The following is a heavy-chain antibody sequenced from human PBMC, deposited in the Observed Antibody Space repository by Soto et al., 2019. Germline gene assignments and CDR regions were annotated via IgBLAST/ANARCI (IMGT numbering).Heavy chain of an antibody. Sequence: QLQLQESGPGLVKPSETLSLTCSVSGGSISSSSSYWGWIRQPPGKGLEWIGDIYETGSTYYNPSLKRRGTIYVDTSMEQFSLRLNSVTAADTSTYYCVRLTSRISAAIHGRSNWLVPWCTGILVSVSS. CDR3: VRLTSRISAAIHGRSNWLVP. CDR1: GGSISSSSSY. CDR2: IYETGST. J-gene: IGHJ5*02. D-gene: IGHD2-15*01. V-gene: IGHV4-39*01.